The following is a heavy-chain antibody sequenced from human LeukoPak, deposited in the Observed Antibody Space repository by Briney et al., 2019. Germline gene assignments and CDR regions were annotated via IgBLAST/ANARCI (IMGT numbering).Heavy chain of an antibody. Sequence: ASVKVSCKASGYTFTNYYMHWVRQAPGQGLEWMGWINPNSGGTNYAQKFQGRVTMTRDTSISTAYMELSRLRSDDTAVYYCAREDYYDSSGYCKNNEYFHDWGEGTLVTVSS. CDR2: INPNSGGT. CDR1: GYTFTNYY. J-gene: IGHJ1*01. D-gene: IGHD3-22*01. V-gene: IGHV1-2*02. CDR3: AREDYYDSSGYCKNNEYFHD.